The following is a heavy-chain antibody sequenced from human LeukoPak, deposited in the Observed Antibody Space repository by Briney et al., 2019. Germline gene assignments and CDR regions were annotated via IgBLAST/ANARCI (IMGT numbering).Heavy chain of an antibody. J-gene: IGHJ5*02. CDR3: ARTVVAATLYWFDP. CDR2: IYHSGST. CDR1: GGSISSGGYS. V-gene: IGHV4-30-2*01. Sequence: SQTLSLTCAVSGGSISSGGYSWSWIRQPPGKGLEWIGYIYHSGSTYYNPSLKSRVTISVDRSKNQFSLKLSSVTAADTAVYYCARTVVAATLYWFDPWGQGTLVTVSS. D-gene: IGHD2-15*01.